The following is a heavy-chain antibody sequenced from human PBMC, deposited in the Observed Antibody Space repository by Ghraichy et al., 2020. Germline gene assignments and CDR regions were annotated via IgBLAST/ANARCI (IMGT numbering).Heavy chain of an antibody. CDR3: ARDRRIAVAGNFDY. D-gene: IGHD6-19*01. CDR2: IIPILGIA. Sequence: SVKVSCKASGGTFSSYTISWVRQAPGQGLEWMGRIIPILGIANYAQKFQGRVTITADKSTSTAYMELSSLRSEDTAVYYCARDRRIAVAGNFDYWGQGTLVTVSS. J-gene: IGHJ4*02. V-gene: IGHV1-69*04. CDR1: GGTFSSYT.